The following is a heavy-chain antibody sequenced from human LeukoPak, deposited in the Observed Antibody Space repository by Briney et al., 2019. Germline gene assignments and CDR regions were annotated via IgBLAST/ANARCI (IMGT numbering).Heavy chain of an antibody. CDR2: ISRGIGTI. J-gene: IGHJ4*02. D-gene: IGHD1-26*01. V-gene: IGHV3-48*01. Sequence: PGGSLRLPCAVSGFTFNTHSMKWVRQAPGKGLEWIAYISRGIGTIHYADSVKGRFTISRDNAKNSVYLQVNSLRAEDTAVYYCARIWDGHSGSDYWGQGTLVTVSS. CDR1: GFTFNTHS. CDR3: ARIWDGHSGSDY.